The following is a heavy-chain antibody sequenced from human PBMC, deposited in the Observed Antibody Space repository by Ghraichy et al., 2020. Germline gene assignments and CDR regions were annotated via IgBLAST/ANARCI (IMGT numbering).Heavy chain of an antibody. CDR1: GFSLSTSGVG. CDR3: AHSFHDFWSGSDYYYYGMDV. V-gene: IGHV2-5*02. D-gene: IGHD3-3*01. J-gene: IGHJ6*02. CDR2: IYWDDDK. Sequence: QTLSLTCTFSGFSLSTSGVGVGWIRQPPGKALEWLALIYWDDDKRYSPSLKSRLTITKDTSKNQVVLTMTNMDPVDTATYYCAHSFHDFWSGSDYYYYGMDVWGQGTTVTVSS.